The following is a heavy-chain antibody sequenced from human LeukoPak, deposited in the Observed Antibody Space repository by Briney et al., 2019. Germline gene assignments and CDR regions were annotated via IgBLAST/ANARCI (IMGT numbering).Heavy chain of an antibody. CDR1: GGSISSYY. J-gene: IGHJ5*02. CDR2: IYTSGST. D-gene: IGHD3-3*01. V-gene: IGHV4-4*07. Sequence: SETLSLTCTVSGGSISSYYWSWIRQPAGKGLEWIGRIYTSGSTNYNASLKSRVTMSVDTSKNQFSLKLSSVTAADTAVYYCARDHRQYYDFWSGYYSGYNWFDPWGQGTLVTVSS. CDR3: ARDHRQYYDFWSGYYSGYNWFDP.